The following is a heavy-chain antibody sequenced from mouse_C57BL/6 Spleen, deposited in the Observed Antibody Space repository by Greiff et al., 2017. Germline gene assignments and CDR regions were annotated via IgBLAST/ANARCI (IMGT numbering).Heavy chain of an antibody. J-gene: IGHJ4*01. CDR1: GFTFSSYA. CDR2: ISDGGSYT. Sequence: VQLKESGGGLVKPGGSLKLSCAASGFTFSSYAMSWVRQTPEKRLEGVATISDGGSYTYYPDNVKGRFTISRDNAKNNLYLQMSHLKSEDTAMYYCARDRGSDAMDYWGQGTSVTVSS. CDR3: ARDRGSDAMDY. V-gene: IGHV5-4*01. D-gene: IGHD1-1*01.